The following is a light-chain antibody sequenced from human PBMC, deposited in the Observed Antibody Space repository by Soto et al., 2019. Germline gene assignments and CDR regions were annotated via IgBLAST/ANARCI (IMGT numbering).Light chain of an antibody. J-gene: IGKJ2*01. V-gene: IGKV3-11*01. CDR3: QQRADWPPRDT. CDR1: QSVGTS. Sequence: DIVLTQSPATLSLSPGERASLSCRASQSVGTSLAWYQQRPGQAPRLLLSAASTRATGVPARFSGSGTGTDFTLTITGLQPEDVAVYYCQQRADWPPRDTFGQGPKVDIK. CDR2: AAS.